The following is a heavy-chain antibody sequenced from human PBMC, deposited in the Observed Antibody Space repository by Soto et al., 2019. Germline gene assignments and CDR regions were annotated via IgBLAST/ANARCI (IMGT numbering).Heavy chain of an antibody. CDR3: AREFYESSGYYYPARWGY. CDR2: IYYTGST. Sequence: LSLTCTVSGRPITGDYWGWIRQPPGKALEYIGHIYYTGSTRYNPSLTSRVTISLDTSREQFSLKLTSVTAADTAVYYCAREFYESSGYYYPARWGYWGQETQVPFPS. D-gene: IGHD3-22*01. V-gene: IGHV4-59*01. J-gene: IGHJ4*02. CDR1: GRPITGDY.